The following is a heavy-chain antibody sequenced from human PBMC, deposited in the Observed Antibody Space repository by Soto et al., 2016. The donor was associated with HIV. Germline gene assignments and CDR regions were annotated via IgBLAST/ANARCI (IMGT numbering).Heavy chain of an antibody. J-gene: IGHJ6*02. Sequence: EVQLVESGGGVVRPGGSLRLSCAASGFTFDDYGMSWVRQAPGKGLEWVSGINWNGGSTTYADSVKGRFTISRDNAENFLYLQMNSLRAEDTALYCCARDRGYYYGSGSSKAVYYYGMDVWGQGTTVTVSS. CDR2: INWNGGST. D-gene: IGHD3-10*01. CDR1: GFTFDDYG. CDR3: ARDRGYYYGSGSSKAVYYYGMDV. V-gene: IGHV3-20*04.